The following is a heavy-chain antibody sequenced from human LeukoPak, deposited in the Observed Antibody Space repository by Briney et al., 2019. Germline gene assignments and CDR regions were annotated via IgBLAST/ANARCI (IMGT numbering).Heavy chain of an antibody. CDR3: ARIFSDIGVVPAAEDY. J-gene: IGHJ4*02. D-gene: IGHD2-2*01. Sequence: GGSLRLSCAASGFTFSSYSMNWVRQAPGKGLEWVSSISSSSSYIYYADSVKGRFTISRDNAKNSLYLQMNSLRAEDTAVYYCARIFSDIGVVPAAEDYWGQGTLVTVSS. V-gene: IGHV3-21*01. CDR1: GFTFSSYS. CDR2: ISSSSSYI.